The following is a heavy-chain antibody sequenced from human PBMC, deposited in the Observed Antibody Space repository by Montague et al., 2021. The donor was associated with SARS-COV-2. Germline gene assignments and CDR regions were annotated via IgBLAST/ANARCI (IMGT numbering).Heavy chain of an antibody. CDR1: GASIRSSDHY. J-gene: IGHJ4*02. V-gene: IGHV4-39*07. Sequence: SETLSLTCTVSGASIRSSDHYWGWIRQPPGKGLEWIGSIYYTGSRYYTPSLTSRLTISVDTSRYQFSLELTSVTAADTAIYYCARAGGFDNSGYEGRLHTYYFDSWGQGLLVTVSS. CDR2: IYYTGSR. D-gene: IGHD3-22*01. CDR3: ARAGGFDNSGYEGRLHTYYFDS.